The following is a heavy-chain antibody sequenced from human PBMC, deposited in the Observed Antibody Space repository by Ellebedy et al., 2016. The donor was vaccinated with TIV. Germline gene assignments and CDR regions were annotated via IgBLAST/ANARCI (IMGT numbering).Heavy chain of an antibody. CDR2: IYPGDFDT. D-gene: IGHD1-14*01. Sequence: GESLKISCKGSGYSFTSYWIGWVSQMPGKGMEWLGIIYPGDFDTGYRPSFQGQVTISADKSLSTAYLQWTTLQASDTAMYYCAASGSRPAHYGIDVWGQGTTVTVSS. J-gene: IGHJ6*02. V-gene: IGHV5-51*01. CDR3: AASGSRPAHYGIDV. CDR1: GYSFTSYW.